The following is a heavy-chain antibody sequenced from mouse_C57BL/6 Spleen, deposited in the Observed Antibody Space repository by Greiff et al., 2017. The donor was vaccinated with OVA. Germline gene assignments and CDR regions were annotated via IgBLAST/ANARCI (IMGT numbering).Heavy chain of an antibody. D-gene: IGHD1-1*01. Sequence: QVQLQQSGAELVRPGASVTLSCKASGYTFTDYEMHWVKQTPVHGLEWIGAIDPESGGTAYNQKFKGKAILTADKSSSTAYMELRSLTSEDSAVYYCTRDYGAMDYWGQGTSVTVSS. V-gene: IGHV1-15*01. J-gene: IGHJ4*01. CDR2: IDPESGGT. CDR1: GYTFTDYE. CDR3: TRDYGAMDY.